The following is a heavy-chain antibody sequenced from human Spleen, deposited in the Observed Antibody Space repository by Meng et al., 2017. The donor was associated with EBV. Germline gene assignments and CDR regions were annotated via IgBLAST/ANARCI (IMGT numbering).Heavy chain of an antibody. Sequence: QVQLVRSGAEVKKPGASVKVCCKASGYTFTNYDITWVRQAPGQGLEWMGWISAYNGNTNYAQKFQGRVTMTTDTSTSTAYMELRSLRSDDTAVYYCGRDRYYESSGYDALGYWGQGTLVTVSS. D-gene: IGHD3-22*01. CDR3: GRDRYYESSGYDALGY. CDR1: GYTFTNYD. V-gene: IGHV1-18*01. CDR2: ISAYNGNT. J-gene: IGHJ4*02.